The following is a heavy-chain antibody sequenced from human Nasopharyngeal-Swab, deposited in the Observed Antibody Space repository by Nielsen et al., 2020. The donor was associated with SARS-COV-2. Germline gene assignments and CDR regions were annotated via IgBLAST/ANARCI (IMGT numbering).Heavy chain of an antibody. D-gene: IGHD3-10*01. CDR3: AAYGSGSYYTL. CDR1: GFTFDDYA. V-gene: IGHV3-9*01. J-gene: IGHJ4*02. CDR2: ISWNSGSI. Sequence: SLKISYAASGFTFDDYAMHWVRQAPGKGLEWVSGISWNSGSIGYADSVKGRFTISRDNAKNSLYLQMNSLRAEDTALYYCAAYGSGSYYTLWGQGTLVTVSS.